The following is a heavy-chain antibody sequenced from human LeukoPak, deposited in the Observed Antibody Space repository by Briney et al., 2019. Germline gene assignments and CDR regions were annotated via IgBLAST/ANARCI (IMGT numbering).Heavy chain of an antibody. D-gene: IGHD3-10*01. Sequence: SQTLSLTCTVSGGSISSGSYYWSWIRQPAGKGLEWIGRIYTSGSTNYNPSLKSRVTISVDTSKNQFSLKLSSVTAADTAVYYCAKSRWDYYGSGSYYNLWGQGTLVTVSS. V-gene: IGHV4-61*02. CDR2: IYTSGST. J-gene: IGHJ4*02. CDR3: AKSRWDYYGSGSYYNL. CDR1: GGSISSGSYY.